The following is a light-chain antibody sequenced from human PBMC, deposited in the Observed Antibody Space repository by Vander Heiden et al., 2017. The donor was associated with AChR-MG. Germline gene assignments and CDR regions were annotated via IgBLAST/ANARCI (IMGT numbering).Light chain of an antibody. CDR2: GAS. V-gene: IGKV3-20*01. J-gene: IGKJ2*01. CDR1: QSLGSGY. Sequence: DIVLTQSPDPLSLSPGEWATISCRASQSLGSGYLAWYQQKPGQAPRLIIFGASTRAACIPDRFSGGGSGTGFTLTISRLEPDDFAVYYCQQYGTSPPYTFGQGTKLEIK. CDR3: QQYGTSPPYT.